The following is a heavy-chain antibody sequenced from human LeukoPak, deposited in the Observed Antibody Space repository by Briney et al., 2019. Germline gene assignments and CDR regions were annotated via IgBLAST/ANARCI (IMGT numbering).Heavy chain of an antibody. CDR1: GFTFSSYW. CDR3: AGGPGFLIDC. CDR2: IDQDGSGK. D-gene: IGHD3-3*01. V-gene: IGHV3-7*01. Sequence: GGSLRLSCVTSGFTFSSYWMSWVRQTPGKGLGWVANIDQDGSGKNYVDSVKGRLTISRDNAKNLLFLQMNSLRPEDTAVYYCAGGPGFLIDCWGQGTLVTVSS. J-gene: IGHJ4*02.